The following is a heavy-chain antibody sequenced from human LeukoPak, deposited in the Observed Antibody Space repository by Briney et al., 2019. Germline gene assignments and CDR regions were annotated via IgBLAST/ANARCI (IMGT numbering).Heavy chain of an antibody. V-gene: IGHV3-30*18. CDR3: AKANGYYSD. Sequence: GGSLRLSCAASGFTFSSYGMHWVRQAPGKGLEWVAVISYDGSNKYYADSVKGRFTISRDNSKNTLSLQLSSLRAEDTAVYYCAKANGYYSDWGQGTLVTVSS. J-gene: IGHJ4*02. CDR2: ISYDGSNK. D-gene: IGHD3-22*01. CDR1: GFTFSSYG.